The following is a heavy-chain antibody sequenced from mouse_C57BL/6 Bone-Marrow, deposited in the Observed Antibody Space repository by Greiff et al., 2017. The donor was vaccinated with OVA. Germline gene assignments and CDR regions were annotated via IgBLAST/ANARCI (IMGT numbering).Heavy chain of an antibody. CDR3: TLYYSNPYFDY. V-gene: IGHV14-4*01. D-gene: IGHD2-5*01. CDR1: GFNITDDY. Sequence: EVMLVESGAELVRPGASVKLSCTASGFNITDDYMHWVKQRPEQGLEWIGWIDPENGDTEYASKFQGKATITADTSSNTAYLQLSSLTSEDTAVYYCTLYYSNPYFDYWGQGTTLTVSS. J-gene: IGHJ2*01. CDR2: IDPENGDT.